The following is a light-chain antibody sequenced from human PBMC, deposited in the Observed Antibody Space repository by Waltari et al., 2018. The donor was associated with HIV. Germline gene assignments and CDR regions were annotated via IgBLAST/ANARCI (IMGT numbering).Light chain of an antibody. V-gene: IGLV3-25*03. CDR3: QSADSSGTYGV. CDR1: ALPKQY. CDR2: KDT. J-gene: IGLJ1*01. Sequence: SYEVTQPPSVSVSPGQTARITCSGDALPKQYAFWYQQKSGQAPVLVIYKDTERPSGIPERFSGSSSGTTVTLTISGVQAEDEADYYCQSADSSGTYGVFGTGTKVTVL.